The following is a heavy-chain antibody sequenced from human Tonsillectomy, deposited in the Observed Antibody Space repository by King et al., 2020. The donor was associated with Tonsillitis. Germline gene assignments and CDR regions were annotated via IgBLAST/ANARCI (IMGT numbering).Heavy chain of an antibody. J-gene: IGHJ6*03. Sequence: VQLVESGGGLVKPGGSLRLSFAASGFTFSNACMNWVRQAPGKGLDVVGRLKSRTDGGTTDYAAPVKGRFTFSIDDSKNTQYLQMNGLKTEDTAVYYCTTGTAVANYYYYYYMDVWGTGTTVTVSS. CDR1: GFTFSNAC. CDR3: TTGTAVANYYYYYYMDV. D-gene: IGHD6-19*01. CDR2: LKSRTDGGTT. V-gene: IGHV3-15*07.